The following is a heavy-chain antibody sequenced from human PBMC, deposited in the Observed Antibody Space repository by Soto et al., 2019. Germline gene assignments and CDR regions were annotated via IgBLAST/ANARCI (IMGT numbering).Heavy chain of an antibody. CDR1: GYTFTGYY. V-gene: IGHV1-2*04. D-gene: IGHD6-19*01. J-gene: IGHJ4*02. CDR3: ARVHGDSGWTDFDY. Sequence: QVQLVQSGAEVKKPGASVKVSCKASGYTFTGYYMHWVRQAPGQGLEWMGWINPNSGGTNYAQKLQGWVTMTRDTSISTAYMERSRLRSDDTAVYYCARVHGDSGWTDFDYWGQGTLVTVSS. CDR2: INPNSGGT.